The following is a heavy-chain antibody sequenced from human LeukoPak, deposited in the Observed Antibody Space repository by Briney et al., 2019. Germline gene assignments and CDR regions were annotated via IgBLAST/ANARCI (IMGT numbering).Heavy chain of an antibody. J-gene: IGHJ3*02. V-gene: IGHV3-53*01. CDR3: ARTSSYAFDI. CDR2: IYSGGST. CDR1: GFTFSSYA. Sequence: GGSLRLSCGAPGFTFSSYAMSWVRQAPGKGLEWVSVIYSGGSTYYADSVKGRFTISRDNSKNTLYLQMNSLRAEDTAVYYCARTSSYAFDIWGQGTMVTVFS.